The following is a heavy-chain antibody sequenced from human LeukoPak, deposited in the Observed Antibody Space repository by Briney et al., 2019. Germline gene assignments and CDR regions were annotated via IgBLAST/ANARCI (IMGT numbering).Heavy chain of an antibody. V-gene: IGHV3-21*01. J-gene: IGHJ4*02. CDR1: EFTFSSYS. Sequence: GGSVTLSCAASEFTFSSYSMNWVRQAPGKGLEWVSSISGSGRYIYYADSVKGRFTLSRDNAKSSLSLQMNSLRAEDTAVYYCARGSTCFDYWGQAAMVTDCS. CDR2: ISGSGRYI. CDR3: ARGSTCFDY.